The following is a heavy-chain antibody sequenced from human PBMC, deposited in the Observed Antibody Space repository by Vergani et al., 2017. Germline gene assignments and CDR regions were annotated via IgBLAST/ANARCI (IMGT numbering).Heavy chain of an antibody. Sequence: EVHLEESGGGLVQPGGSLRLSCAASGFTFGDYYMAWIRQAPGKGLDWVASIKRDGTETFYVDSVKGRFTISRDNAKKTLYLQMNSLRDEDRGVYYCARISGGSAPYLHYWGQGTLVTVAS. V-gene: IGHV3-7*01. CDR1: GFTFGDYY. J-gene: IGHJ1*01. CDR3: ARISGGSAPYLHY. CDR2: IKRDGTET. D-gene: IGHD2-15*01.